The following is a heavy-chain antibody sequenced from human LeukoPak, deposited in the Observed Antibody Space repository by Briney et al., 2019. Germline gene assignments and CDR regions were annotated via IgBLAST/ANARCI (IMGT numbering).Heavy chain of an antibody. CDR3: ARDASSFVLKSGVNWFDP. Sequence: GGSLRLSCAASGFTFSSYSMNWVRQAPGKGLEWVSSISSSSSYIYYADSMKGRFTISRDNAKNSLYLQMNSLRAEDTAVYYCARDASSFVLKSGVNWFDPWGQGTLVTVSS. J-gene: IGHJ5*02. D-gene: IGHD6-6*01. CDR1: GFTFSSYS. V-gene: IGHV3-21*01. CDR2: ISSSSSYI.